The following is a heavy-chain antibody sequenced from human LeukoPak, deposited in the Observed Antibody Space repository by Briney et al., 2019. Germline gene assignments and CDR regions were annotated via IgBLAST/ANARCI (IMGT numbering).Heavy chain of an antibody. CDR1: GFTFSTYW. Sequence: GGSLRLSCAASGFTFSTYWMHWVRQAPGKGLVWVSRINSDGSGTTYADSVEGRFTISRDNAKNTLYLQMNSLRAEDTAVYYCARDHYGDYVLDYWGQGTLVTVSS. D-gene: IGHD4-17*01. V-gene: IGHV3-74*01. CDR2: INSDGSGT. CDR3: ARDHYGDYVLDY. J-gene: IGHJ4*02.